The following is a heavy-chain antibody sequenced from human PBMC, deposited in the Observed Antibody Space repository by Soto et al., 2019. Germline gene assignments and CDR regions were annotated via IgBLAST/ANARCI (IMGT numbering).Heavy chain of an antibody. J-gene: IGHJ5*02. V-gene: IGHV1-18*01. D-gene: IGHD3-3*01. CDR1: GYTFTSYG. CDR2: ISAYNGNT. CDR3: ARGVDGVVSYWFDP. Sequence: ASVKVSCKASGYTFTSYGISWVRQALGQGLEWMGWISAYNGNTNYAQKLQGRVTMTTDTSTSTAYMELRSLRSDDTAVYYCARGVDGVVSYWFDPWGQGTLVTVSS.